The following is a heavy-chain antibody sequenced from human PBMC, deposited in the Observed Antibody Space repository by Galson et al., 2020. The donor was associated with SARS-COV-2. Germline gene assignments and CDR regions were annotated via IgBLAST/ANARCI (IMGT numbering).Heavy chain of an antibody. Sequence: GESLKISCVAPGFVCSRHAMHWVRQAPGKGLEWVAVISHDGSKKYYADSVRGRMTISRDNSKNTLFAQINSLRGEDTAVYYCARDASGTFFDYWGQGTLVTVSS. V-gene: IGHV3-30*03. D-gene: IGHD6-19*01. CDR1: GFVCSRHA. CDR3: ARDASGTFFDY. CDR2: ISHDGSKK. J-gene: IGHJ4*02.